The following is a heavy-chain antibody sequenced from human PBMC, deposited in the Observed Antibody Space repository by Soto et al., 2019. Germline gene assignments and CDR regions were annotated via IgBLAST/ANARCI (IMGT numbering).Heavy chain of an antibody. Sequence: QVQLVESGGGVVQPGRSLRLSCAASGFTFSSYGMHWVRQAPGKGLEWVAVIWYDGSNKYYADSVKGRFTISRDNSKNTLYLQMNSLRAEDTAVYYCARDPCQQLDEPYYYGMDVWGQGTTVTVSS. CDR1: GFTFSSYG. CDR2: IWYDGSNK. CDR3: ARDPCQQLDEPYYYGMDV. J-gene: IGHJ6*02. D-gene: IGHD6-13*01. V-gene: IGHV3-33*01.